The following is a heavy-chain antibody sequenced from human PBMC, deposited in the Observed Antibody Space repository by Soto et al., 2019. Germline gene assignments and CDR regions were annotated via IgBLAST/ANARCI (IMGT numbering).Heavy chain of an antibody. CDR2: ISAYNGNT. V-gene: IGHV1-18*01. CDR3: ARGVLSGSLDY. Sequence: QVQLVQSGAEVKKLGASVKVSCKASGYTFTSYGISWVREAPGQGLEWMGWISAYNGNTNYAQKFQGRVTMTTDKSTSTAYMDLRSLISDDTAVYYCARGVLSGSLDYWGQGTLVTVSS. J-gene: IGHJ4*02. CDR1: GYTFTSYG. D-gene: IGHD1-26*01.